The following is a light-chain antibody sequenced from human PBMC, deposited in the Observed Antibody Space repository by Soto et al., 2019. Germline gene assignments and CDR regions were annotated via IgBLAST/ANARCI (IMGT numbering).Light chain of an antibody. CDR2: DTS. CDR3: QQYSNGNTLK. J-gene: IGKJ5*01. Sequence: EKDMNQSPGTLSGPVRLTATLSFSASQSVSIHLAWYQQKPGQAPRLLIYDTSTRATGIQARFSGSGSGTEFTLTISSLQSEDFAVYYFQQYSNGNTLKFGQGTRLEIK. V-gene: IGKV3-15*01. CDR1: QSVSIH.